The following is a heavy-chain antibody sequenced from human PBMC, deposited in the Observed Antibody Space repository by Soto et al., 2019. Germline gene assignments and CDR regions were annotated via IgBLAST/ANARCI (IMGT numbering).Heavy chain of an antibody. CDR3: AKDNSHLDITISHG. CDR1: GFTFSSYG. J-gene: IGHJ4*02. V-gene: IGHV3-30*18. Sequence: PGGSLRLSCAASGFTFSSYGMHWVRQAPGKGLEWVAVISYDGSNKYYADSVKGRFTISRDNSKNTLYLQMNSLRAEDTAVYYCAKDNSHLDITISHGWGQGTLVTVSA. D-gene: IGHD3-3*01. CDR2: ISYDGSNK.